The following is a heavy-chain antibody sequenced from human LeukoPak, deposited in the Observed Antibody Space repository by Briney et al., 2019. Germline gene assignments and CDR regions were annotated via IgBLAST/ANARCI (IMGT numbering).Heavy chain of an antibody. CDR2: IYYSGST. D-gene: IGHD3-16*01. V-gene: IGHV4-39*07. CDR3: ASILRASDI. J-gene: IGHJ3*02. Sequence: SETLSLTCTVSGGSISSSSYYWGWIRQPPGKGLEWIGSIYYSGSTYYNPSLKSRVTISVDTSKNQFSLKLSSVTAADTAVYYCASILRASDIWGQGTMVTVSS. CDR1: GGSISSSSYY.